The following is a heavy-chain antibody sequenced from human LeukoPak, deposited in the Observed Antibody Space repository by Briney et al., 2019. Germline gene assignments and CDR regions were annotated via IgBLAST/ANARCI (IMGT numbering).Heavy chain of an antibody. J-gene: IGHJ3*02. Sequence: GASLKISCKGAGYSCTSYWVSWVRQMPEKGLEWMGIILPRDSDTRYSPSSQGQVTISADKSINTAYLQWSGLKASDTAVYYCARHVTTASAARGFDIWGQGTMVSVSS. CDR2: ILPRDSDT. CDR3: ARHVTTASAARGFDI. CDR1: GYSCTSYW. V-gene: IGHV5-51*01. D-gene: IGHD1-14*01.